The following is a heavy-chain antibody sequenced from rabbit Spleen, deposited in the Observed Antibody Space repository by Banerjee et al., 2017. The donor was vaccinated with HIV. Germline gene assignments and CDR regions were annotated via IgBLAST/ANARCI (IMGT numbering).Heavy chain of an antibody. J-gene: IGHJ4*01. V-gene: IGHV1S40*01. CDR1: GFSFSDRDV. CDR3: ARDLVGVIGWNFYL. Sequence: QSLEESGGGLVQPEGSLTLTCTASGFSFSDRDVMCWVRQAPGKGLQWIACINASTGKPVYATWASGRFTISRTSSTTVTLRMTSLTAADRATYFCARDLVGVIGWNFYLWGQGTLVTVS. CDR2: INASTGKP. D-gene: IGHD2-1*01.